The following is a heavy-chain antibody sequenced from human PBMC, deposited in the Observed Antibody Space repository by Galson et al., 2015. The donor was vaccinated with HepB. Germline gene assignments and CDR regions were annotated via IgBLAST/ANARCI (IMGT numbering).Heavy chain of an antibody. CDR2: IAFDGSYK. D-gene: IGHD3-16*01. V-gene: IGHV3-30*18. CDR1: GFTFDYYG. J-gene: IGHJ4*02. CDR3: AKDSGRAPEIPLAYNDY. Sequence: SLRLSCAASGFTFDYYGMHWVRQVPGKGLEWVTVIAFDGSYKFYADSVEGRFTISRDNSRNTLSLQMNSLRVDDTAIYYCAKDSGRAPEIPLAYNDYWGQGILVTVSS.